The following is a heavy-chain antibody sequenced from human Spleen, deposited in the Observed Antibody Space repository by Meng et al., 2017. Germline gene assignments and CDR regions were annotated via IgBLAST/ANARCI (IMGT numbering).Heavy chain of an antibody. CDR3: AKAHLTLVRGVMYYYGMDV. V-gene: IGHV3-9*01. CDR2: ISLNSRTI. Sequence: SLKISCAASGFTFDEYAMHWVRQVPGKGLEWVSGISLNSRTIGYADSVKGRFIISRDNDKNPLYLQMNSLRGEDTALYYCAKAHLTLVRGVMYYYGMDVWGQGTTVTVSS. CDR1: GFTFDEYA. D-gene: IGHD3-10*01. J-gene: IGHJ6*02.